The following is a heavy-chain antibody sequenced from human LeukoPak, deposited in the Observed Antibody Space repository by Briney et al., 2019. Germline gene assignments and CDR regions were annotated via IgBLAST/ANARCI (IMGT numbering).Heavy chain of an antibody. CDR2: ISAYNGNT. V-gene: IGHV1-18*01. D-gene: IGHD6-6*01. CDR3: ARLDHIAAPPYYFDY. CDR1: GYTFTSYG. Sequence: GASVKVSCKASGYTFTSYGISWVRQAPGQGLEWMGWISAYNGNTNYAQKLHGRVTMTTDTSTSTAYMELRSLRSDDTAVYYCARLDHIAAPPYYFDYWGQGTLVTVSS. J-gene: IGHJ4*02.